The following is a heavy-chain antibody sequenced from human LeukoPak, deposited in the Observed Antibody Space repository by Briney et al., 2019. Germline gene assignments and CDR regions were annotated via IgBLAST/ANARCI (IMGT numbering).Heavy chain of an antibody. D-gene: IGHD5-18*01. J-gene: IGHJ4*02. CDR2: ITPNSGGT. V-gene: IGHV1-2*02. Sequence: VASVKVSCKASGFTFSGYYMHWVRQAPGQGLEWMGWITPNSGGTKYAQSFEGRVTITKDTSINTAYMELSGLRSDDTAVFYCARGRWLQLWGDYWGQGTPLTVSS. CDR3: ARGRWLQLWGDY. CDR1: GFTFSGYY.